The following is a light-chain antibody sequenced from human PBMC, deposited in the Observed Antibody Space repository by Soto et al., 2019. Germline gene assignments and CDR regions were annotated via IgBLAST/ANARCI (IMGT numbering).Light chain of an antibody. CDR2: EVT. CDR1: SSDVGGYNY. CDR3: SSYRSTSVYV. Sequence: SALTHPASVSRSPGQSITISCTGTSSDVGGYNYVSWYQQYPGKAPKLMIYEVTHRPPGVSNRFSGSKSGNTASLTISGLQAEDEANYYCSSYRSTSVYVFGTGTKVTVL. V-gene: IGLV2-14*01. J-gene: IGLJ1*01.